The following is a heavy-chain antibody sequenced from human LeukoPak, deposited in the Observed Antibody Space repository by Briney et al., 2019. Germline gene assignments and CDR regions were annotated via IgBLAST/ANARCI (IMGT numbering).Heavy chain of an antibody. J-gene: IGHJ4*02. V-gene: IGHV1-46*01. CDR2: INPSGGTT. Sequence: ASVTVSCKASGYTFTSYYMHWVRQAPGQGLEWMGIINPSGGTTRHAQRFQGRVTMTRDTSTSTVYMELSSLRSEDTVVYYCARTRGYSDYELDYWGQGTLVTVSS. CDR3: ARTRGYSDYELDY. CDR1: GYTFTSYY. D-gene: IGHD5-12*01.